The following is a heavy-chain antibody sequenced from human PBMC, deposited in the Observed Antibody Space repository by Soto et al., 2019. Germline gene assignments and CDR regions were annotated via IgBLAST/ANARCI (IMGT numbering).Heavy chain of an antibody. J-gene: IGHJ5*02. V-gene: IGHV4-59*01. CDR2: IYYSGST. CDR3: ARVNKWFDP. Sequence: PSETLSLTCTVSGGSISSYYWSWIRQPPGRGLEWIGYIYYSGSTNYNPSLKSRVTISVDTSKNQFSLKLSSVTAADTAVYYCARVNKWFDPWGQGTLVTVSS. CDR1: GGSISSYY.